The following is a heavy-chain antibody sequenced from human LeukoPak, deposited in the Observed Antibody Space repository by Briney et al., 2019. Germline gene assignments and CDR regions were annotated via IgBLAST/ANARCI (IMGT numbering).Heavy chain of an antibody. CDR1: GFTFSSYD. Sequence: GGSLRLSCAASGFTFSSYDMHWVRHATGKGLEWVSAIGTAGDTYYPGSVKGRFTISRENAKNSLYLQMNSLRAGDTAVYYCARSLYSYGEYYYYGMDVWGQGTTVTVSS. D-gene: IGHD5-18*01. J-gene: IGHJ6*02. CDR2: IGTAGDT. CDR3: ARSLYSYGEYYYYGMDV. V-gene: IGHV3-13*01.